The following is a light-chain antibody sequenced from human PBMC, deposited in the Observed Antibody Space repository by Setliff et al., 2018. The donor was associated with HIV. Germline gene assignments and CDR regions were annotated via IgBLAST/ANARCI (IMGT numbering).Light chain of an antibody. CDR3: CSYAGSSTFPYV. Sequence: QSALAQPASVSGSPGQSITISCTGTSSDVGSYNLVSWYQQHPGKAPKVMIYEVTKRPSGVSNRFSGSMSGNASSLTISGLQAEDEADYYCCSYAGSSTFPYVFGTGTKVTVL. J-gene: IGLJ1*01. CDR1: SSDVGSYNL. V-gene: IGLV2-23*02. CDR2: EVT.